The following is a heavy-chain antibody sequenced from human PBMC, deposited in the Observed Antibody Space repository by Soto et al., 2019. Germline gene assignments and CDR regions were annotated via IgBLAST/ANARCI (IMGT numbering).Heavy chain of an antibody. D-gene: IGHD3-3*01. V-gene: IGHV1-69*13. CDR2: IIPIFGTA. CDR1: GGTFSSYT. CDR3: ARDLRSPGQDDFWSGYYHFDY. Sequence: ASVKVSCKASGGTFSSYTISWVRQAPGQGLEWMGGIIPIFGTANYAQKFQGRVTITADESTSTAYMELSSLRSEDTAVYYCARDLRSPGQDDFWSGYYHFDYWGQGTLVTVSS. J-gene: IGHJ4*02.